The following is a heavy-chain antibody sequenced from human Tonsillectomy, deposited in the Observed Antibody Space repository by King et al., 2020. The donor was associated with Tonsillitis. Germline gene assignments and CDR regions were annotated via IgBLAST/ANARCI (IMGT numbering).Heavy chain of an antibody. Sequence: VQLQESGPGLVKPSETLSLTCTVSGNSISSGYYWGWIRQHPGKGLEWIGSIYHSGSTYYNPSLKSRVTISVDTSKNQFSLKLSSVTAADTAVYYCARDGYINYWGQGTLVTVSS. CDR1: GNSISSGYY. CDR2: IYHSGST. J-gene: IGHJ4*02. D-gene: IGHD5-24*01. V-gene: IGHV4-38-2*02. CDR3: ARDGYINY.